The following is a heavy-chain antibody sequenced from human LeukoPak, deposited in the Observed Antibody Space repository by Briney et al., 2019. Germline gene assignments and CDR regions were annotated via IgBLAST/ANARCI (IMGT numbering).Heavy chain of an antibody. CDR2: IYTSGST. Sequence: SETLSLTCTVSGGSISSGSYYWSWIRQPAGTGLEWIGRIYTSGSTYYNPSLKSRVTISVDTSKNQFSLKLSSVTAADTAVYYCARDPDYGSGSNPFDYWGQGTLVTVSS. CDR3: ARDPDYGSGSNPFDY. CDR1: GGSISSGSYY. J-gene: IGHJ4*02. D-gene: IGHD3-10*01. V-gene: IGHV4-61*02.